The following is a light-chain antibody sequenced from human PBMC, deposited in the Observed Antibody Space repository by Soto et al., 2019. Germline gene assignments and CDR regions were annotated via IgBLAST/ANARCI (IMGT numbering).Light chain of an antibody. Sequence: EIVLTQSPGTLSLSPGERATLSCGTSQSVSSNYLAWYQQKPGQAPRLLIYGASTRATGIPDRFSGSGSGADFTLTVSRLEPEDFAVYYCQQYGTSFWTFGQGTKVEIK. J-gene: IGKJ1*01. V-gene: IGKV3-20*01. CDR3: QQYGTSFWT. CDR1: QSVSSNY. CDR2: GAS.